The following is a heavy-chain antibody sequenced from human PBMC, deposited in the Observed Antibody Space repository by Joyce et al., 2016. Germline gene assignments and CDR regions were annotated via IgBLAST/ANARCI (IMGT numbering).Heavy chain of an antibody. V-gene: IGHV3-23*01. D-gene: IGHD3-9*01. J-gene: IGHJ4*02. CDR3: AKVLQYFESLDY. CDR1: KFTFSIYP. Sequence: EVQLLESGGGLVQPGGSLRLSCTGSKFTFSIYPMSWIRPAPGKGLAWVSTMSGGVGDKYYADSVKGRFTISRDNSKNTAYLQMNNLRAEDTAVYYCAKVLQYFESLDYWGQGTLITVSS. CDR2: MSGGVGDK.